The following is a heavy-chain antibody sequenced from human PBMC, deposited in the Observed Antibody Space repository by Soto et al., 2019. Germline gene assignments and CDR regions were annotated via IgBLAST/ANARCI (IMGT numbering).Heavy chain of an antibody. CDR2: ISYDGSNK. J-gene: IGHJ4*02. V-gene: IGHV3-30-3*01. D-gene: IGHD4-17*01. CDR3: ARDTGTDDYGDYYFDY. CDR1: GFTFSSYA. Sequence: QVQLVESGGGVVQPGRSLRLSCAASGFTFSSYAMHWVRQAPGKGLEWVAVISYDGSNKYYADSVKGRFTISRDNSKNTLYLQMSSLRAEDTAVYYCARDTGTDDYGDYYFDYWGQGTLVTVSS.